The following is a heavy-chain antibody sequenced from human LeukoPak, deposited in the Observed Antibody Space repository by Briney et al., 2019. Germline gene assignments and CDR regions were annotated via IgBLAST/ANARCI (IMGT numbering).Heavy chain of an antibody. J-gene: IGHJ4*02. V-gene: IGHV4-30-2*01. CDR1: GGSISSGCYS. CDR2: IYHSGST. CDR3: AREGLTSTYFDY. Sequence: SETLSLTCAVSGGSISSGCYSWSWIRQPPGKGLEWIGYIYHSGSTYYNPSLKSRVTISVDRSKNQFSLKLSSVTAADTAVYYCAREGLTSTYFDYWGQGTLVTVSS. D-gene: IGHD5/OR15-5a*01.